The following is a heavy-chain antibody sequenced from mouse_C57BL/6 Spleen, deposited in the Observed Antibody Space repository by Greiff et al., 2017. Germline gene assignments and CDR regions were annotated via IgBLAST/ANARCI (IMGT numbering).Heavy chain of an antibody. CDR1: GYTFTSYW. Sequence: QVQLQQPGAELVRPGTSVKLSCKASGYTFTSYWMHWVKQRPGQGLEWIGVIDPSDSYTNYKQKFKGKATLTVDTSSSTAYMQLSSLTSEDSAVYYCERRRVMNYWGQGTSVTVSS. V-gene: IGHV1-59*01. CDR3: ERRRVMNY. J-gene: IGHJ4*01. CDR2: IDPSDSYT.